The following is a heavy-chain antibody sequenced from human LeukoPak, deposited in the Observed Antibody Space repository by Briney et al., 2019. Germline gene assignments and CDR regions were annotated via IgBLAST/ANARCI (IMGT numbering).Heavy chain of an antibody. CDR1: GGSFSGYY. CDR3: ARVKRDYYYYYYMDV. J-gene: IGHJ6*03. V-gene: IGHV4-34*01. CDR2: INHSGST. Sequence: SETLSLTCAAYGGSFSGYYWSWIRQPPGKGLEWIGEINHSGSTNYNPSLKSRVTISVDTSKNQFSLKLSSVTAADTAVYYCARVKRDYYYYYYMDVWGKGTTVTVSS.